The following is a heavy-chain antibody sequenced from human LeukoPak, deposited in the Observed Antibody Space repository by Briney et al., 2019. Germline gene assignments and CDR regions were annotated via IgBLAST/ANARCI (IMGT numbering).Heavy chain of an antibody. CDR2: ISISGSKT. J-gene: IGHJ4*02. V-gene: IGHV3-23*01. Sequence: GGSLRLSCAASEFDFSSHAMTWVCQAPGKGLEWVSAISISGSKTYYADSVKGRFTISRDNSKNTLYLQMNSLRAEDTAVYYCANEIRPNDYWGQGTQVTGSS. CDR3: ANEIRPNDY. CDR1: EFDFSSHA. D-gene: IGHD4-17*01.